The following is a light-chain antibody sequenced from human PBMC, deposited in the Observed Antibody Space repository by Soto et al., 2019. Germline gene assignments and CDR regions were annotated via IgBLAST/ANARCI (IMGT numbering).Light chain of an antibody. CDR2: EVT. CDR1: SSDVGGYNY. V-gene: IGLV2-8*01. CDR3: SSYAGSNNLV. Sequence: QSVLTQPPSASGSPGQSVTISCTGASSDVGGYNYVSWCQQHPGKAPKLMIYEVTKRPSGVPDRFSGSKSGNTASLTVSGLQAGDEADYYCSSYAGSNNLVFGGGTKLTVL. J-gene: IGLJ3*02.